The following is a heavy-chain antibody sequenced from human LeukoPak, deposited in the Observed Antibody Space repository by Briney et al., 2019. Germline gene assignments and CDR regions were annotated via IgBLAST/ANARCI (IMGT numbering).Heavy chain of an antibody. J-gene: IGHJ4*02. Sequence: PSQTLSLTCTGSGGSISSGDYYWSCIRQPQGKGLEWIGYIYCSGSTYYNPSLKSRVTTSVDTSKNQFSLKLSSVTAADTAVYYCARVDGGSSGLGFDYWGQGTLVTVSS. D-gene: IGHD3-22*01. V-gene: IGHV4-30-4*08. CDR3: ARVDGGSSGLGFDY. CDR2: IYCSGST. CDR1: GGSISSGDYY.